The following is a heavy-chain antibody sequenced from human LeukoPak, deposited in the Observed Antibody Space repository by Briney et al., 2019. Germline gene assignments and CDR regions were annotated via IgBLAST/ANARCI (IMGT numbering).Heavy chain of an antibody. D-gene: IGHD4-17*01. CDR3: ARGRHYGEDDY. CDR2: INHSGST. CDR1: GYSISSGYY. V-gene: IGHV4-38-2*02. Sequence: SETLSLTCTVSGYSISSGYYWGWIRQPPGKGLEWIGSINHSGSTYYNPSLKSRVTISVDTSKNQFSLKLSSVTAADTAVYYCARGRHYGEDDYWGQGTLVTVSS. J-gene: IGHJ4*02.